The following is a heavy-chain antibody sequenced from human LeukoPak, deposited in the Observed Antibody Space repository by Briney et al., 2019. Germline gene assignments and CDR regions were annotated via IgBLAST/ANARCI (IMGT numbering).Heavy chain of an antibody. CDR2: INTNTGNP. V-gene: IGHV7-4-1*02. J-gene: IGHJ4*02. CDR3: ARDASRGYSSSFPY. CDR1: GYTFTSYA. Sequence: ASVKVSCKASGYTFTSYAMNWVRQAPGQGLEWMGWINTNTGNPTYAQGFTGRFVFSLDTSVSTAYLQISSLKAEDTAVYYCARDASRGYSSSFPYWGQGTLVTVSS. D-gene: IGHD6-13*01.